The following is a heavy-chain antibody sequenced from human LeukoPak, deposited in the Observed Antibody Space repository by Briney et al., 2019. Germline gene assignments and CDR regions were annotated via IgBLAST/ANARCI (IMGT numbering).Heavy chain of an antibody. CDR3: ARERGSSWSLDY. J-gene: IGHJ4*02. D-gene: IGHD6-13*01. CDR1: GGSISSYY. V-gene: IGHV4-59*12. Sequence: SETLSLTCTVSGGSISSYYWSWIRQPPGKGLEWIGYIYYSGSTYYNPSLESRVTMSVDTTKNQFSLKLSSVTAADTAVYYCARERGSSWSLDYWGQGTLVTVSS. CDR2: IYYSGST.